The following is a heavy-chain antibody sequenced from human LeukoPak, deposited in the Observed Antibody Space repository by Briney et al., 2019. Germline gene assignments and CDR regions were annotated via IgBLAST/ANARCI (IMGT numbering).Heavy chain of an antibody. CDR1: GGSISSSIYY. J-gene: IGHJ6*03. V-gene: IGHV4-39*01. CDR2: IYYSGST. CDR3: ARQGVGTYYDFWSGYYTDYYYYYYMDV. D-gene: IGHD3-3*01. Sequence: SETLSLTCTVSGGSISSSIYYWGWIRQPPGKGLEWIGSIYYSGSTYYNPSLKSRVTISVDTSKNQFSLKLSSVTAADTAVYYCARQGVGTYYDFWSGYYTDYYYYYYMDVWGKGTTVTVSS.